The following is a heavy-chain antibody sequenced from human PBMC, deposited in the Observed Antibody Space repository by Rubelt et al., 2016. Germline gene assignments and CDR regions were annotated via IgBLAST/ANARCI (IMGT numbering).Heavy chain of an antibody. D-gene: IGHD5-18*01. Sequence: QVQLVQSGAEVKKPGASVKVSCKASGYTFTTYGISWVRQAPGQGLEWMGWISAYNGDTHYAQKIQGRVTMTIDTSTSTAYMELRSLRSDDTAVYYCARTGGGGGYSYGYPLYWGQGTLVTVSS. J-gene: IGHJ4*02. CDR2: ISAYNGDT. V-gene: IGHV1-18*01. CDR3: ARTGGGGGYSYGYPLY. CDR1: GYTFTTYG.